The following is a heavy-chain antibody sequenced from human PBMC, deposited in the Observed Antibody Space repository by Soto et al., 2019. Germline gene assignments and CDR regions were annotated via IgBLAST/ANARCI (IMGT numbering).Heavy chain of an antibody. D-gene: IGHD3-10*01. V-gene: IGHV4-59*01. J-gene: IGHJ5*01. CDR3: ARDPGSGSYYGWFDS. CDR1: GGSISRYY. CDR2: IYYSGST. Sequence: QVQLQESGPGLVKPWETLSLTCTVSGGSISRYYWNWMRQPPGKGLEWIGYIYYSGSTNYNPSLKSRVTISVDTSKNQFSLKLSSVTAADTAVYYCARDPGSGSYYGWFDSWGQGTLVTVSS.